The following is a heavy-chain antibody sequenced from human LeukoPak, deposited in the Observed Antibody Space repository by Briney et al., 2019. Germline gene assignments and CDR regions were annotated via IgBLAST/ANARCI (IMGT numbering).Heavy chain of an antibody. V-gene: IGHV1-8*02. CDR3: ARGERRSSTEALGY. Sequence: ASVKVSCKASGYTFTSYDINWVRQATGQGLEWMGWMNPNSGNTGYAQKFQGRVTMTRNTSISTAYMELSSLGSEDTAVYYCARGERRSSTEALGYWGRGTLVTVSS. CDR2: MNPNSGNT. D-gene: IGHD6-13*01. J-gene: IGHJ4*02. CDR1: GYTFTSYD.